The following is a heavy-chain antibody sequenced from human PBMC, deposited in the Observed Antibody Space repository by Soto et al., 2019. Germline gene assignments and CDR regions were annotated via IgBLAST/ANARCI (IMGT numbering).Heavy chain of an antibody. Sequence: SETLSLTCTVSGASIRGFYWIWIRKSAGKGLEWIGRIYATGTTDYNPSLKSRVMMSVGTSKKQFSLKLRSVTAADTAVYYCVRDGTKTLRDWFDPWGQGISVTVSS. CDR2: IYATGTT. D-gene: IGHD1-1*01. CDR3: VRDGTKTLRDWFDP. J-gene: IGHJ5*02. CDR1: GASIRGFY. V-gene: IGHV4-4*07.